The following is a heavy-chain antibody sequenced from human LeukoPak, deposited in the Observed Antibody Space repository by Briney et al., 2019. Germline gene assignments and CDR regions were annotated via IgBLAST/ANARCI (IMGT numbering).Heavy chain of an antibody. Sequence: GESLMISCKGSVAPSTFDWICGVGHLPGKGLEWMGMIYVDGSDTRYSPSLQGQVTISADKKPSAAYQQGRSVKYCATAIDYCLRAASSGYNKGFDYWGQGTLVTVSS. CDR2: IYVDGSDT. CDR3: LRAASSGYNKGFDY. J-gene: IGHJ4*02. D-gene: IGHD1-14*01. V-gene: IGHV5-51*01. CDR1: VAPSTFDW.